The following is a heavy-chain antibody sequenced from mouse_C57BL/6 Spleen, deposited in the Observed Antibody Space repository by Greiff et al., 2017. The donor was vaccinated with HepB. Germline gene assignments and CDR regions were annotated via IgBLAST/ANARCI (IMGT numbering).Heavy chain of an antibody. D-gene: IGHD2-2*01. V-gene: IGHV1-82*01. Sequence: VQLQQSGPELVKPGASVKISCKASGYAFSSSWMNWVKQRPGKGLEWIGRIYPGDGDTNYNGKFKGKATLTADKSSSTAYMQLSSLTSEDSAVYFCARRGYDGNFDYWGQGTTLTVSS. CDR3: ARRGYDGNFDY. CDR2: IYPGDGDT. CDR1: GYAFSSSW. J-gene: IGHJ2*01.